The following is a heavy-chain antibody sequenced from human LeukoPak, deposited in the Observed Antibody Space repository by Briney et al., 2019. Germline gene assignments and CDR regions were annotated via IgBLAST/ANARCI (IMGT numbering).Heavy chain of an antibody. CDR1: GFTFSSYA. V-gene: IGHV3-23*01. J-gene: IGHJ5*02. Sequence: GGSLRLSCAASGFTFSSYAMSWVRQAPGKGLEWVSAISGSGGSTYYADSVKGRFTISRDNSKNTLYLQMNSLRAEDTAGYYCAKDRLLWFGEYLNWFDPWGQGTLVTVSS. CDR3: AKDRLLWFGEYLNWFDP. CDR2: ISGSGGST. D-gene: IGHD3-10*01.